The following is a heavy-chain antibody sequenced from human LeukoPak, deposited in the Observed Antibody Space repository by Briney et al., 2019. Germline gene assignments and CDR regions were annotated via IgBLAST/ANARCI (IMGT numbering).Heavy chain of an antibody. Sequence: SETLSLTCTVSGGSISSYYWSLIRQPPGKGLEWIGYIHYSGSTNYNPSLKSRVTISVDMSKNQFSLKLSSVTAADTAVYYCARATESYDSGRRHNYYYYYMDVWGKGTTVTISS. CDR1: GGSISSYY. CDR2: IHYSGST. D-gene: IGHD3-10*01. CDR3: ARATESYDSGRRHNYYYYYMDV. V-gene: IGHV4-59*01. J-gene: IGHJ6*03.